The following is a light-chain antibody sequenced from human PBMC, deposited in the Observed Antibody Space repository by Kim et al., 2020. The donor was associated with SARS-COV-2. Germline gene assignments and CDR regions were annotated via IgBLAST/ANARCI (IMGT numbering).Light chain of an antibody. CDR1: SGSIASNY. Sequence: TLTISCTGSSGSIASNYVQWYQQRPRSAPTTMIYENDRRPSGVPDRFSGSIDSSSNSASLTISGLKTEDEADYSCQSFDSSTHSWVFGGGTQLTVL. CDR2: END. CDR3: QSFDSSTHSWV. J-gene: IGLJ3*02. V-gene: IGLV6-57*02.